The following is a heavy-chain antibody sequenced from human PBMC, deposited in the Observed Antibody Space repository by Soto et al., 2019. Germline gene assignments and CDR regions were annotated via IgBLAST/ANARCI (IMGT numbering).Heavy chain of an antibody. CDR3: VKGSSGYYYGSGSYSGLDY. CDR1: GFTFSSYA. V-gene: IGHV3-64D*06. D-gene: IGHD3-10*01. CDR2: VHSNGGST. J-gene: IGHJ4*02. Sequence: PGGSLRLSCSASGFTFSSYATHWFRQAPGKGLEYVSAVHSNGGSTYYADSVKGRFTISRDNSKNTLYLQMSSLRAEDTAVYYCVKGSSGYYYGSGSYSGLDYWGQGTLVTVYS.